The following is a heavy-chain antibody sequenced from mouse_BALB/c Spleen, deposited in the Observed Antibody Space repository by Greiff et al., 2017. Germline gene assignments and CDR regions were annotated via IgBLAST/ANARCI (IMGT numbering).Heavy chain of an antibody. CDR1: GYSITSDYA. Sequence: EVQLQESGPGLVKPSQSLSLTCTVTGYSITSDYAWNWIRQFPGNKLEWMGYISYSGSTSYTPSLKSRISITRDTSKNQFFLQLNSVTTEDTATYYCATVPDYWGQGTTLTVSA. CDR2: ISYSGST. V-gene: IGHV3-2*02. D-gene: IGHD1-1*01. CDR3: ATVPDY. J-gene: IGHJ2*01.